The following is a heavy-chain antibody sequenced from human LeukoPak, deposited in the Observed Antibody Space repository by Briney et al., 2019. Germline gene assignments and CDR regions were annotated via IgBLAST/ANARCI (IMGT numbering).Heavy chain of an antibody. D-gene: IGHD3-9*01. CDR3: ARGRGYDILTGYYFRFWFDP. V-gene: IGHV1-2*02. CDR1: GYTFTGYY. J-gene: IGHJ5*02. Sequence: ASVKVSCKASGYTFTGYYMHWVRQAPGQGLEWMEWINPNSGGTNYAQKFQGRVTMTRDTSISTAYMELSRLRSDDTAVYYCARGRGYDILTGYYFRFWFDPWGQGTLVTVSS. CDR2: INPNSGGT.